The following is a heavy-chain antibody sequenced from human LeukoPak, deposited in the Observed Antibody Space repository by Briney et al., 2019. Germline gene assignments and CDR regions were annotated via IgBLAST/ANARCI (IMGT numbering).Heavy chain of an antibody. J-gene: IGHJ6*03. CDR2: IKQDGSEK. D-gene: IGHD2-15*01. V-gene: IGHV3-7*01. CDR1: GFTFSSYW. Sequence: GGSLRLSCAASGFTFSSYWMSWVRQTPGKGLEWVANIKQDGSEKYYVDSVKGRFTISRDNAKNSLYLQMNSLRAEDTAVYYCARDRRIPYYYYYMDVWGKGTTVTVSS. CDR3: ARDRRIPYYYYYMDV.